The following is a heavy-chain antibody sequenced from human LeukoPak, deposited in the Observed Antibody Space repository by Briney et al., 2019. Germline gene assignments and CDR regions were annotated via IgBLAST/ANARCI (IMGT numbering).Heavy chain of an antibody. CDR2: ISSSSIYI. J-gene: IGHJ4*02. CDR3: ASQDRGGYDGPVDY. Sequence: GSLRLSCAASGFTFTSYSSTWVRQAPGKGLEWVSSISSSSIYIYYADSVKGRFTISRDNARNSLYLQMNSLRAEDTAIYYCASQDRGGYDGPVDYWGQGTLVTVSS. V-gene: IGHV3-21*01. CDR1: GFTFTSYS. D-gene: IGHD5-12*01.